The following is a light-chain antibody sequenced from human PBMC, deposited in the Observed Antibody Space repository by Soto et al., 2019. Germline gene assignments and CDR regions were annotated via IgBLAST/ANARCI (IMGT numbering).Light chain of an antibody. Sequence: DLPMYQSPSALSACIGDRVPITCRASQSISRWLAWHQQKPGKAPRLLIYDASNLQRGVPSRFSGSGSGTEFTLTISILQPDDFATYYCQHYNSYSEAFGQGTKVDIK. J-gene: IGKJ1*01. CDR3: QHYNSYSEA. CDR1: QSISRW. CDR2: DAS. V-gene: IGKV1-5*01.